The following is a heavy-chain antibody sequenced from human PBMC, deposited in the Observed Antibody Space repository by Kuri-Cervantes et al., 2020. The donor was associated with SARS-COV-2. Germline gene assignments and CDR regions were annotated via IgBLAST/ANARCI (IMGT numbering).Heavy chain of an antibody. CDR3: ARDNMDNYYRDV. J-gene: IGHJ6*03. D-gene: IGHD2/OR15-2a*01. CDR2: INHSGST. V-gene: IGHV4-34*01. CDR1: GGSFSGYY. Sequence: AETLSLTCAVYGGSFSGYYWSWIRQPPGKGLEWIGEINHSGSTNYNPSLKSRVTISVDTSKNQFSLKLSSVTAADTAVYYCARDNMDNYYRDVWGKGTMVTVSS.